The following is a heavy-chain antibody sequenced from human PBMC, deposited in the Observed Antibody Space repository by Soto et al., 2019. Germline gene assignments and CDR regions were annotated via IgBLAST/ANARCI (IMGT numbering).Heavy chain of an antibody. J-gene: IGHJ4*02. CDR1: GYSFTDYW. CDR3: TRRAHNDCWRSYLSHFDY. CDR2: IYPGDSDT. D-gene: IGHD3-3*01. Sequence: PGASLKISCKASGYSFTDYWIAWVRHMPGKCLEWVGIIYPGDSDTRYSSSFQGQVTISVDKSTTTAYLQWRSLKASETAVYYCTRRAHNDCWRSYLSHFDYWGQGALVTVSS. V-gene: IGHV5-51*01.